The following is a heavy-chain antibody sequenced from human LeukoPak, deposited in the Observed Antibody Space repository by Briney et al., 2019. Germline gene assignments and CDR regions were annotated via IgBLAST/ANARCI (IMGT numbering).Heavy chain of an antibody. Sequence: SETLSLTCTVSGGSISGYYWTWIRQPPGKGLEWIGYIYYSGSTYYNPSLKSRVTISVDTSKNRFSLKLSSVSAADTAVYYCARGGGDVYNVFDYWGQGTLVTVSS. CDR2: IYYSGST. CDR3: ARGGGDVYNVFDY. V-gene: IGHV4-59*06. J-gene: IGHJ4*02. CDR1: GGSISGYY. D-gene: IGHD5-24*01.